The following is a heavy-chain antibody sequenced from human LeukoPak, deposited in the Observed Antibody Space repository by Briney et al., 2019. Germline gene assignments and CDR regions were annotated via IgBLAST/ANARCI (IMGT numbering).Heavy chain of an antibody. D-gene: IGHD5-12*01. CDR1: DFTFSTYW. V-gene: IGHV3-74*01. CDR2: ISTDGISR. CDR3: VRGTSRENGYGGDDPY. Sequence: PGGSLRLSCAGSDFTFSTYWMHWVRQAPGKGPVWVSRISTDGISRTYADSVKGRFTISRDNARNTLFLQMDSLRAEDTAVYYCVRGTSRENGYGGDDPYWGQGTLVIVSS. J-gene: IGHJ4*02.